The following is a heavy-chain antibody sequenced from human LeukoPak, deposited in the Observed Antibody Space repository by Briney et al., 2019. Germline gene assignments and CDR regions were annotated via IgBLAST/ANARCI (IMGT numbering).Heavy chain of an antibody. CDR3: ARVRGYSGYDDYFDY. Sequence: SVKVSCKASGGTLSSYAISWVRQAPGQGLEWMGGIFPIFGTANYAQKFQGRVTITTDESTSTAYMELSSLRSDDTAVYYCARVRGYSGYDDYFDYWGQGTLVTVSS. D-gene: IGHD5-12*01. J-gene: IGHJ4*02. CDR1: GGTLSSYA. V-gene: IGHV1-69*05. CDR2: IFPIFGTA.